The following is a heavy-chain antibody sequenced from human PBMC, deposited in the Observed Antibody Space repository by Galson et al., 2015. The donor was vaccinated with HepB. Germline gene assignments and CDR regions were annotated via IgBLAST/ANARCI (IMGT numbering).Heavy chain of an antibody. Sequence: SLRLSCAVSGLKVSTNYMSWVRQAPGKGLEWVSVIYSGGNTYYADSVKGRFIISRDNTKNTVYFQMNSLRAEDAGVYYCARGHEGYSELGPAYWGQGTLVTVSS. CDR2: IYSGGNT. J-gene: IGHJ4*02. D-gene: IGHD1-1*01. V-gene: IGHV3-66*01. CDR1: GLKVSTNY. CDR3: ARGHEGYSELGPAY.